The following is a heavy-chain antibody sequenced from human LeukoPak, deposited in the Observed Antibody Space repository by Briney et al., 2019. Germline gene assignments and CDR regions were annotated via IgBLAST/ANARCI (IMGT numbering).Heavy chain of an antibody. V-gene: IGHV1-2*02. CDR2: INPNSGGT. Sequence: ASVEVSCTASGYTFTGYYMHWVRQAPGQGLEWMGWINPNSGGTNYAQKFQGRVTMTRDTSISTAYMELSRLRSDDTAVYYCAREPYYYDSSGYYSYFDYRGQGTLVTVSS. CDR1: GYTFTGYY. J-gene: IGHJ4*02. CDR3: AREPYYYDSSGYYSYFDY. D-gene: IGHD3-22*01.